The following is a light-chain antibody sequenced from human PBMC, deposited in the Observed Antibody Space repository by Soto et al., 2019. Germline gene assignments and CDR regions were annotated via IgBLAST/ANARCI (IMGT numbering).Light chain of an antibody. CDR2: DNS. CDR3: GTWDSSLSGGV. V-gene: IGLV1-51*01. J-gene: IGLJ2*01. Sequence: QPVLTQVPSVSAAPGQKVTITCSGSNSNIGRQDVSWYQQLPGTAPKLLIYDNSKRPSGIPDRFSGSKSGTSATLGITGLQTGDEADYYCGTWDSSLSGGVFGGGTKLTVL. CDR1: NSNIGRQD.